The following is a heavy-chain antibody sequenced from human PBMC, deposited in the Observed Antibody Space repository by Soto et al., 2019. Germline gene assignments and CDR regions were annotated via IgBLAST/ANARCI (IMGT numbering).Heavy chain of an antibody. CDR2: ISGSGGST. J-gene: IGHJ5*02. D-gene: IGHD4-17*01. CDR1: GFTFGIYA. CDR3: AKIPLGYGDHAWFDP. Sequence: GGSLRLCCSASGFTFGIYAMSWFRQAPGKGLEWVSAISGSGGSTYYAASVKGRFTISRDNSKNTLYLQMNSLRAEDTAVYYCAKIPLGYGDHAWFDPWGQGTLVTVSS. V-gene: IGHV3-23*01.